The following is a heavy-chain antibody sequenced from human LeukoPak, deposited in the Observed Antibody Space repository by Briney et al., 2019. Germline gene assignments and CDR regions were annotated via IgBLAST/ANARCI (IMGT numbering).Heavy chain of an antibody. Sequence: PGGSLRLSCAVSGFTFSTFGMIWVRQAPGKGLDWISSISSGSYIYYADAVKARFTISRDNARHSLYLQMNSLRAVDTALYYCERLMFIAVGNWYFDLWGRGTLVTVSS. CDR3: ERLMFIAVGNWYFDL. D-gene: IGHD3-16*01. J-gene: IGHJ2*01. CDR1: GFTFSTFG. CDR2: ISSGSYI. V-gene: IGHV3-21*01.